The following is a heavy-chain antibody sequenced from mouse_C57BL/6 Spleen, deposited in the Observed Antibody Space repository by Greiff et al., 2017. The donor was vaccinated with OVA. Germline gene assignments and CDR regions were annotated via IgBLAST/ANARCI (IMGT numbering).Heavy chain of an antibody. Sequence: EVKVVESGPELVKPGASVKISCKASGYSFTDYNMNWVKQSNGKSLEWIGVINPNYGTTSYNQKFKGKATLTVDQSSSTAYMQLNSLTSEDSAVYYCARWPDGDYEDYYAMDYWGQGTSVTVSS. V-gene: IGHV1-39*01. J-gene: IGHJ4*01. D-gene: IGHD1-1*01. CDR2: INPNYGTT. CDR3: ARWPDGDYEDYYAMDY. CDR1: GYSFTDYN.